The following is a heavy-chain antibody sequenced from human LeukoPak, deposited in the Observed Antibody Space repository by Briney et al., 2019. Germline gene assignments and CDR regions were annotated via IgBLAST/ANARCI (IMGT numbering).Heavy chain of an antibody. Sequence: GGSLRLSCAASGFTFSDYYMSWIRQAPGKGLEWVSYISSSSSTIYYADSVKGRFTISRDNAKNSLYLQMNSLRAEDTAVYYCARGPYGGNSPDYYYYGMDVWGQGTTVTVSS. D-gene: IGHD4-23*01. V-gene: IGHV3-11*04. CDR2: ISSSSSTI. J-gene: IGHJ6*02. CDR1: GFTFSDYY. CDR3: ARGPYGGNSPDYYYYGMDV.